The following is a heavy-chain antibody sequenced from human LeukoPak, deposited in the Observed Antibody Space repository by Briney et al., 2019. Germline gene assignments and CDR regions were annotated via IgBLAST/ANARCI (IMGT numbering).Heavy chain of an antibody. CDR2: IYYSGST. V-gene: IGHV4-59*12. J-gene: IGHJ3*02. Sequence: SETLSLTCTVSGGSISSYYWSWIRQPPGRGLEWIGYIYYSGSTNYNPSLKSRVTISVDTSKNQFSLNLSSVTAADTAVYYCARSDGYGLVGIWGQGTMVTVSS. D-gene: IGHD3-10*01. CDR3: ARSDGYGLVGI. CDR1: GGSISSYY.